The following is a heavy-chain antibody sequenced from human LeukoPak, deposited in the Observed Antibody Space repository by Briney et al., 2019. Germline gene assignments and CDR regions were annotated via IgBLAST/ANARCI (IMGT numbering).Heavy chain of an antibody. J-gene: IGHJ5*02. V-gene: IGHV4-59*08. D-gene: IGHD6-19*01. CDR2: IYYIGST. Sequence: SETLSLTCTVSGGSISSYYWSWIRQPPGKGLEWIGYIYYIGSTNYNPSLRGRATISVDTSNNQFYLKLSSVTAADTAVYYCARRGYSSGSNWFDPWGQGTLVTVSS. CDR3: ARRGYSSGSNWFDP. CDR1: GGSISSYY.